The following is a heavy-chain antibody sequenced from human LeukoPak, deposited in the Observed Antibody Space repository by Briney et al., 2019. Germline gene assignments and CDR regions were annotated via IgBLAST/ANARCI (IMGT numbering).Heavy chain of an antibody. D-gene: IGHD1-1*01. V-gene: IGHV3-11*01. J-gene: IGHJ4*02. CDR1: GFIFSDYY. CDR2: ISSSGSTI. Sequence: GALRLSCAASGFIFSDYYMSWIRPAPGKGLEWVSYISSSGSTIYYAHSVKGRFNISRDNAKNSLYLQMNSLRAEDTAVYYCARDLWMRVDYWGQETLVTVSS. CDR3: ARDLWMRVDY.